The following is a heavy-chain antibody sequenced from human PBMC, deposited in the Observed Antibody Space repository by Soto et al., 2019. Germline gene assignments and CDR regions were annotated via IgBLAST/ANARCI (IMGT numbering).Heavy chain of an antibody. CDR1: GFTFSNAW. D-gene: IGHD6-6*01. CDR3: TTGGSSRHPNDY. J-gene: IGHJ4*02. Sequence: EVQLVESGGGLVKPGGSLRLSCAASGFTFSNAWMNWVRQAPGKGLEWVGRIKSKTDGGTTDYAVPGKGRFTISRDDSKNTLYLQMNSLKTEDTAVYYCTTGGSSRHPNDYWGQGTLVTVSS. CDR2: IKSKTDGGTT. V-gene: IGHV3-15*07.